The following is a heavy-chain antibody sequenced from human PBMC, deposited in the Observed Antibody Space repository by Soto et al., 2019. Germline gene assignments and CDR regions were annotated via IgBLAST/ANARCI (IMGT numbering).Heavy chain of an antibody. Sequence: EVQLLESGGNLVQPGGSLRLSFVASGFIFSTSAMSWVRQAPGKGREWVSPISGSGGSPYYADSVKGRFTISRDNSKNSLYLEMNSLRAEDTAVYYCAKGPTIFGVIIVAEYYYGMDVWGQGTTVTVSS. CDR2: ISGSGGSP. CDR1: GFIFSTSA. CDR3: AKGPTIFGVIIVAEYYYGMDV. V-gene: IGHV3-23*01. J-gene: IGHJ6*02. D-gene: IGHD3-3*01.